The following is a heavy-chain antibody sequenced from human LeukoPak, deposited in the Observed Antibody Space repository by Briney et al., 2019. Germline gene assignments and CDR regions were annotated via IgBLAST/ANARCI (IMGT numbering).Heavy chain of an antibody. CDR3: ARDGDRGSYREYFQH. J-gene: IGHJ1*01. CDR1: GGSISSGDYY. V-gene: IGHV4-30-4*08. Sequence: SETLSLTCTVSGGSISSGDYYWSWIRQPPGKGLEWIGYIYYSGSTYYNPSLKSRVTISVDTSKNQFSLKLSSVTAADTAVYYCARDGDRGSYREYFQHWGQGTLVTVSS. CDR2: IYYSGST. D-gene: IGHD1-26*01.